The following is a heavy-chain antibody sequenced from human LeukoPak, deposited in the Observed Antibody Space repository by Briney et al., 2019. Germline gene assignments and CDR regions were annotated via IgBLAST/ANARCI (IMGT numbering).Heavy chain of an antibody. D-gene: IGHD6-6*01. V-gene: IGHV3-21*01. CDR3: AREEDSSTIRSSDGMDV. CDR2: ISKGSTYI. Sequence: GGSLRLSCAASGFTFSSYTMNWVRQAPGKGLEWVACISKGSTYIYYADSVKGRFTISRDNAKNSVDLQMNSLRAEDTAVYYCAREEDSSTIRSSDGMDVWGQGTTVTVSS. CDR1: GFTFSSYT. J-gene: IGHJ6*02.